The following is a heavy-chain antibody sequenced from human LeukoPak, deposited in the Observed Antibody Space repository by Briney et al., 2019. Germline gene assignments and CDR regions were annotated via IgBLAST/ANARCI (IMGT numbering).Heavy chain of an antibody. CDR3: AKEGGHSYAEVYFDG. J-gene: IGHJ4*02. V-gene: IGHV3-33*06. CDR2: IWYDGTNK. CDR1: GFTFSSYG. Sequence: GGSLRLSCAASGFTFSSYGMHWVRQAPGKGLEWVAIIWYDGTNKYYAASVKGRFTISRDNSKNTVYLQMNSLRAEDTAVYYCAKEGGHSYAEVYFDGSGQASLVTVPS. D-gene: IGHD5-18*01.